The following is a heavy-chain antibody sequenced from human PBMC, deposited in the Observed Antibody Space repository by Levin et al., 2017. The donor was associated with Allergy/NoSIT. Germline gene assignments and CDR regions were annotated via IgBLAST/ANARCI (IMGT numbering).Heavy chain of an antibody. CDR3: ARVGSPITMIGMVNYYYYGMDV. CDR2: INPNSGGT. V-gene: IGHV1-2*02. Sequence: ASVKVSCKASGYTFTGYYMHWVRQAPGQGLEWMGWINPNSGGTNYAQKFQGRVTMTRDTSISTAYMELSRLRSDDTAVYYCARVGSPITMIGMVNYYYYGMDVWGQGTTVTVSS. CDR1: GYTFTGYY. D-gene: IGHD3-22*01. J-gene: IGHJ6*02.